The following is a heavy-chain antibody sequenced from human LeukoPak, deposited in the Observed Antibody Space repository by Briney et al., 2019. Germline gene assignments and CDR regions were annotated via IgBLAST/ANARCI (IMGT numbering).Heavy chain of an antibody. D-gene: IGHD5-24*01. Sequence: PSETLSLTCTVSGGSISSSSYYWGWIRQPPGKGLEWIGSIYYSGSTYYNPSLKSRVTISVDTSKNQFSLKLSSVTAADTAVYYCALSHPNNYYYYYYGMDVWGQGTTVTVSS. V-gene: IGHV4-39*07. CDR2: IYYSGST. J-gene: IGHJ6*02. CDR3: ALSHPNNYYYYYYGMDV. CDR1: GGSISSSSYY.